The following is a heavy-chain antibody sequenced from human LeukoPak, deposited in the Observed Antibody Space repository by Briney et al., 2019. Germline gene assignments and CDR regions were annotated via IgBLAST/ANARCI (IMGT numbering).Heavy chain of an antibody. J-gene: IGHJ6*04. V-gene: IGHV1-69*13. CDR2: IIPIFGTA. CDR3: ARDLVSSIPDYYYGMDV. Sequence: RASVKVSCKATGGTFSSYAISWVRQAPGQGLEWMGGIIPIFGTANYAQKFQGRVTITADESTSTAYMELSSLRPEDTAVYYCARDLVSSIPDYYYGMDVWGKGTTVTVSS. CDR1: GGTFSSYA. D-gene: IGHD2-2*01.